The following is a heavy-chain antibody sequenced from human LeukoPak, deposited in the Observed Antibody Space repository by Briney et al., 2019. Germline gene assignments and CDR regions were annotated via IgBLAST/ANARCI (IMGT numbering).Heavy chain of an antibody. D-gene: IGHD1-26*01. CDR2: ISSSSSYI. V-gene: IGHV3-21*01. CDR3: ARDDKKWRGSYSIDY. CDR1: GFTFSSYS. Sequence: GGSLRLSCAASGFTFSSYSMNWVRQAPGKGLEWVSSISSSSSYIYYADSVKGRFTISRDNSKNTLYLQMNSLRAEDTAVYYCARDDKKWRGSYSIDYWGQGTLVTVSS. J-gene: IGHJ4*02.